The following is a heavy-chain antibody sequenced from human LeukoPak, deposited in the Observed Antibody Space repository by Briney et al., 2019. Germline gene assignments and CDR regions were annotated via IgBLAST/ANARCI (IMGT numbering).Heavy chain of an antibody. D-gene: IGHD3-9*01. CDR1: GFTFSSYA. J-gene: IGHJ4*02. Sequence: PGGSLRLSCAASGFTFSSYAMSWVRQAPGKGLEWVSAISGSGGSTYYADSVRGRFTISRDNSKNTLYLQMNSLRAEDTAVYYCAKGFKIYDILTAFDYWGQGTLVTVSS. CDR2: ISGSGGST. CDR3: AKGFKIYDILTAFDY. V-gene: IGHV3-23*01.